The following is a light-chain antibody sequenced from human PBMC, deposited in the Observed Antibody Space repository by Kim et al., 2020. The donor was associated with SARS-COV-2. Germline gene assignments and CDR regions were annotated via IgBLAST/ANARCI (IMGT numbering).Light chain of an antibody. CDR2: GNS. V-gene: IGLV1-40*01. CDR1: SSNIGAVYD. J-gene: IGLJ3*02. CDR3: QSYDSSLSGWV. Sequence: RVTSSCTGGSSNIGAVYDVHWYQQLPGTAPKLLIYGNSNRPSGVPDRFAGSKSGTSASLAITGLQAEDEADYYCQSYDSSLSGWVFGGGTQLTVL.